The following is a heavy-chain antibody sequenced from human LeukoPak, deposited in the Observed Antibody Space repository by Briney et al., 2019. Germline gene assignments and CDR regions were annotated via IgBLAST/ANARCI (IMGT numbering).Heavy chain of an antibody. J-gene: IGHJ4*02. Sequence: GGSLRLSCVASEFTFSTYAMSWVRQAPGKGPEWVSGISSAGDSTFYADSVKGRFTISRDNSKNTLYLQMNYVRVEDTAIYYCADFGSGSYIFWGQGTLVTVSS. D-gene: IGHD3-10*01. CDR3: ADFGSGSYIF. CDR2: ISSAGDST. V-gene: IGHV3-23*01. CDR1: EFTFSTYA.